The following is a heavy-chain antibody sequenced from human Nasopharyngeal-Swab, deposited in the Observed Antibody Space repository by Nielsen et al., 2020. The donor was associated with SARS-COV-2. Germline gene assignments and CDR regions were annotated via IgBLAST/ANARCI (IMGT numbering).Heavy chain of an antibody. CDR2: MNPNSGNT. Sequence: ASVKVSCKASGYTFTSYDINWVRQATGQGLEWMGWMNPNSGNTGYAQKFQGRVTMTRNTSKSTAYMELSSLRSEDTAVYYCARPYSNYGASYYYYYYMDVWGKGTTVTVSS. D-gene: IGHD4-11*01. CDR1: GYTFTSYD. V-gene: IGHV1-8*01. CDR3: ARPYSNYGASYYYYYYMDV. J-gene: IGHJ6*03.